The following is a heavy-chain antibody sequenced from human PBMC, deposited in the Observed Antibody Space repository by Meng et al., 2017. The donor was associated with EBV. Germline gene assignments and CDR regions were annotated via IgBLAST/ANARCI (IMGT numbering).Heavy chain of an antibody. J-gene: IGHJ4*02. CDR2: IKSKTDGGTT. V-gene: IGHV3-15*01. Sequence: EVQLVESGGGEVKPGGSLRLSCAASGFTFSNAWMSWVRQAPGKGLEWVGRIKSKTDGGTTDYAAPVKGRFTISRDDSKNTLYLQMNSLKTEDTAVYYCTTPDSGSYFYFDYWGQGPLVTVAS. D-gene: IGHD1-26*01. CDR1: GFTFSNAW. CDR3: TTPDSGSYFYFDY.